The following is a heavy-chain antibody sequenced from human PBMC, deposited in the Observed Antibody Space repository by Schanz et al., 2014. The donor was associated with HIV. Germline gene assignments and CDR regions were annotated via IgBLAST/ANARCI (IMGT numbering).Heavy chain of an antibody. J-gene: IGHJ4*02. Sequence: EVQVVDSGGGLVTPGGSLRLSCAASGFTFSSHAMAWVRQAPGKGLECIAGISASARGTNYADSVLGRFTVSRDNSKNTLYLQMNSLRAEDTAVYYCAKGQRGILRGDIDYWGQGTLVTVSS. CDR3: AKGQRGILRGDIDY. CDR1: GFTFSSHA. D-gene: IGHD3-10*01. CDR2: ISASARGT. V-gene: IGHV3-23*04.